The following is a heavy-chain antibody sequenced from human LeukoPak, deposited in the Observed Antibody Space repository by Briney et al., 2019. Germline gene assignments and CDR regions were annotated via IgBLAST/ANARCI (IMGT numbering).Heavy chain of an antibody. Sequence: GGSLRLSCAASGFTFSTYSLNWVRQAPGKGLEWVSSISSGSSYIYYADSVKGRFTISRDNAKNSLYLQMNSLRAEDTAVYYCSRAMYYDFWSGYSSADYYYYMDVWGKGTTVTVSS. CDR3: SRAMYYDFWSGYSSADYYYYMDV. CDR2: ISSGSSYI. CDR1: GFTFSTYS. V-gene: IGHV3-21*01. J-gene: IGHJ6*03. D-gene: IGHD3-3*01.